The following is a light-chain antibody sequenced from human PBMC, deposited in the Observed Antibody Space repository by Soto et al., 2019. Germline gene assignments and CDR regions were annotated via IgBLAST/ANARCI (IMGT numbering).Light chain of an antibody. CDR1: QSVRSN. CDR2: GAS. CDR3: QQYNNWPLT. V-gene: IGKV3-15*01. Sequence: EVVMTQSPATLSVSPGGTATLSCRASQSVRSNLAWYQQKPGQAPRLLIYGASTRATGIPARFSGSGSGTEFTLTISSLQSEDFAIYYCQQYNNWPLTFGGGTKVDTK. J-gene: IGKJ4*01.